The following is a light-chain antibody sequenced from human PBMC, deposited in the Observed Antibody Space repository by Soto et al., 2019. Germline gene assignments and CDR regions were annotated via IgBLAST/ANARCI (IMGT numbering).Light chain of an antibody. J-gene: IGKJ3*01. Sequence: EVVLTQSPGTLSLSPGERATLSCRASRTVDGNYLAWYHQKPGQPPRLLIHSASTRAPGIPDRFSASGAGTDFTLTISRLEPEDSAVYYCQQYSASPRTFGPGTRWIS. V-gene: IGKV3-20*01. CDR1: RTVDGNY. CDR3: QQYSASPRT. CDR2: SAS.